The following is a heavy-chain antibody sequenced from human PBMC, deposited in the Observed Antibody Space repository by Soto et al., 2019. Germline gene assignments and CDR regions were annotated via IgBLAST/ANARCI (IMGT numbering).Heavy chain of an antibody. V-gene: IGHV4-59*01. CDR2: IYYSGST. CDR1: GGSISPYH. D-gene: IGHD6-6*01. CDR3: ARFEGSSSRALDY. J-gene: IGHJ4*02. Sequence: QVQLQESGPGLVKPSETLSLTCTVSGGSISPYHWSWIRQPPGKGLEYIGYIYYSGSTNYNPSLKSRLSISVGTSKNQCSLKRSSVTAADTAVYYWARFEGSSSRALDYWGQGTLVTVSA.